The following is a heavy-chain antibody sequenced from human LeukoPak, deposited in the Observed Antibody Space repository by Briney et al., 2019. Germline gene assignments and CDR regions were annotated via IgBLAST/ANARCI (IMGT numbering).Heavy chain of an antibody. CDR1: GGSFSGYY. J-gene: IGHJ4*02. D-gene: IGHD5-12*01. Sequence: PSETLSLTCAVYGGSFSGYYWSWIRQPPGKGLEWIGEINHSGSTNYNPSLKSRVTISVDTSKNQFSLKLSSVTAADTAVYYCARGIDIVATLPDYWGQGTLVTVSS. V-gene: IGHV4-34*01. CDR2: INHSGST. CDR3: ARGIDIVATLPDY.